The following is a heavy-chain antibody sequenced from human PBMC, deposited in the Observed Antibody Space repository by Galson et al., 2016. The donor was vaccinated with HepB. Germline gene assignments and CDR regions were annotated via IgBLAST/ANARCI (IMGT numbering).Heavy chain of an antibody. J-gene: IGHJ4*02. Sequence: FTSSNYAMGWVRQAPGKGLEWVSTITSSGGSTYYADFVKGRFTISRDNSKNTLYLQMNSLRAEDTAVYYCAKDLVGEYSNSPSFDYWGQGTLVTVSS. V-gene: IGHV3-23*01. CDR3: AKDLVGEYSNSPSFDY. CDR2: ITSSGGST. D-gene: IGHD6-6*01. CDR1: FTSSNYA.